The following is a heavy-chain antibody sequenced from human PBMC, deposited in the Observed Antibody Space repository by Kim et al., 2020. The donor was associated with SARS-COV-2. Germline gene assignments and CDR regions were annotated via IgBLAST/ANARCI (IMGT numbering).Heavy chain of an antibody. J-gene: IGHJ3*02. D-gene: IGHD4-17*01. V-gene: IGHV4-39*01. CDR3: ARFFLSDYGDPHAFDI. Sequence: PSHKSGVTISVDTSQNQFSLKLSTVTAADTAVYFCARFFLSDYGDPHAFDIWGQGTVVIVSS.